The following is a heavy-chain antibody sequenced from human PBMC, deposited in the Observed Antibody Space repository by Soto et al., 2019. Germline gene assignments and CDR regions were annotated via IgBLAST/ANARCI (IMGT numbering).Heavy chain of an antibody. J-gene: IGHJ4*02. D-gene: IGHD3-22*01. CDR2: INHGGST. Sequence: SETLSLTCAVYGGSFSDYYWSWIRQPPGKGLEWIGEINHGGSTNYNPSLKSRVTISVDRSKNQFSLKLSSVTAADTAVYYCARGSPFSSGFDYWGQGTLVTVSS. CDR1: GGSFSDYY. V-gene: IGHV4-34*01. CDR3: ARGSPFSSGFDY.